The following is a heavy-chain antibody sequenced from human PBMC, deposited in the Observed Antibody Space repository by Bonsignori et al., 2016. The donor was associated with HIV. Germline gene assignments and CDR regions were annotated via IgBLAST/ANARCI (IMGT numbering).Heavy chain of an antibody. V-gene: IGHV4-34*01. J-gene: IGHJ5*01. D-gene: IGHD3-9*01. CDR1: SGPFSGYY. CDR3: ARRPLGTYDISTGQYFYNYFDS. Sequence: QVHLQQWGAGLLKPSETLSLTCAVYSGPFSGYYWSWIRQAPGKGLEWIGEINDGRNTNENPSLRSRVTISVDRSMTQFSLKLYSVTAADTAVYYCARRPLGTYDISTGQYFYNYFDSWARESWSPSPQ. CDR2: INDGRNT.